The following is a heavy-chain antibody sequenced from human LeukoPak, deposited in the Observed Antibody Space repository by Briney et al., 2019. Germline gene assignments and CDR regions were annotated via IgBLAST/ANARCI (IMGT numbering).Heavy chain of an antibody. CDR3: ARDSLYNFWSGYYHTTYYFDY. J-gene: IGHJ4*02. CDR1: GGSISRGNYY. V-gene: IGHV4-61*09. Sequence: PSETLSLTCTVSGGSISRGNYYWSWIRQPAGKGLEWIGHIYTGGSTNYNPSLKSRVTISVDTSKYQFSLTLSSMTAADTAVYYCARDSLYNFWSGYYHTTYYFDYWGQGTLVTVSS. D-gene: IGHD3-3*01. CDR2: IYTGGST.